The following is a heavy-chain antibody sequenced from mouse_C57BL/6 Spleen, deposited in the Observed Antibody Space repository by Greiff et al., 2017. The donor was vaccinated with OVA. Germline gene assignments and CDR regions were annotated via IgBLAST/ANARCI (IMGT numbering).Heavy chain of an antibody. CDR3: AREDYGSSWDY. Sequence: EVKLQESEGGLVQPGSSMKLSCTASGFTFSDYYMAWVRQVPEKGLEWVANINYDGSSTYYLDSLKSRFIISRDNAKNILYLQMSSLKSEDTATYYCAREDYGSSWDYWGQGTTLTVAS. D-gene: IGHD1-1*01. CDR2: INYDGSST. J-gene: IGHJ2*01. V-gene: IGHV5-16*01. CDR1: GFTFSDYY.